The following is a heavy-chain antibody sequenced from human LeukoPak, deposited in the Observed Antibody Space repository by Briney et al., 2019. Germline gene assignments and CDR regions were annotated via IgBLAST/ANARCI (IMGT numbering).Heavy chain of an antibody. CDR3: ARGPYYYDSSGYYYEGLSY. J-gene: IGHJ4*02. Sequence: GGSLRLSCEASGFTFSSYWMSWVRQAPGKGLGWVADIKQDGSEKYYVDSMKGRFTISRDNAKNSLYLQMNSLRAEDTAVYYCARGPYYYDSSGYYYEGLSYWGQGTLVTVSS. CDR1: GFTFSSYW. D-gene: IGHD3-22*01. V-gene: IGHV3-7*01. CDR2: IKQDGSEK.